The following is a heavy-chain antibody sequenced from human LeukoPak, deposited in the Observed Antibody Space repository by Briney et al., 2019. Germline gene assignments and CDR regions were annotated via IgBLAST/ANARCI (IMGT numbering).Heavy chain of an antibody. Sequence: ASVKVSCKASGGTFSSYAISWVRQAPGQGLEWMGRIIPILGIANYAQKFQGRVTITAEKSTSTAYMELSSLRSEDTAVYYCARDRREEWLEQYYYYGMDVWGQGTTVTVSS. D-gene: IGHD1/OR15-1a*01. CDR1: GGTFSSYA. CDR3: ARDRREEWLEQYYYYGMDV. CDR2: IIPILGIA. J-gene: IGHJ6*02. V-gene: IGHV1-69*04.